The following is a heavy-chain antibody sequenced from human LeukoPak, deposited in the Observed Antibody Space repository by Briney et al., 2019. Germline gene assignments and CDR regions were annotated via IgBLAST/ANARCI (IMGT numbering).Heavy chain of an antibody. CDR2: IRQDGSET. CDR3: AREALEWSPPDI. V-gene: IGHV3-7*01. Sequence: PGGSLRLSCVASEFTFRNYWMSWVRQAPAKGLEREANIRQDGSETYYVDSEKGRFTISRDNAKDSLYLQLNILRTEDTAVYYCAREALEWSPPDIWGQGTTVTVSS. CDR1: EFTFRNYW. J-gene: IGHJ3*02. D-gene: IGHD3-3*01.